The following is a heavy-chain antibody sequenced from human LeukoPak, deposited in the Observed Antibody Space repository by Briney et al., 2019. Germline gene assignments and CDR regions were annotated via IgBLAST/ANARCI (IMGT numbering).Heavy chain of an antibody. CDR3: ARDPIAAAALDY. Sequence: GGSLRLSCAASGFTLSSYAMHWVRQAPGKGLEWVAVISYDGSNKYYADSVKGRFTVSRDNSKNTLYLQMNSLRAEDTAVYYCARDPIAAAALDYWGQGTLVTVSS. CDR2: ISYDGSNK. J-gene: IGHJ4*02. CDR1: GFTLSSYA. D-gene: IGHD6-13*01. V-gene: IGHV3-30*01.